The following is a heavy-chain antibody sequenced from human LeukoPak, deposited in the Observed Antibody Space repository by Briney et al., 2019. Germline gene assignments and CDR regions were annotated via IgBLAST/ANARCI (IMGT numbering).Heavy chain of an antibody. D-gene: IGHD3-10*01. V-gene: IGHV3-33*01. Sequence: GGSLRLSCAASAFRFNIYGMHCVRQAPGKGLEWVAVIWYDGSDKYYADSVKGRFTISRDNSKNTLYLEMNSLRAEDTAVYYCARDQGPVGSYFDYWGQGTLVTVSS. CDR2: IWYDGSDK. CDR1: AFRFNIYG. J-gene: IGHJ4*02. CDR3: ARDQGPVGSYFDY.